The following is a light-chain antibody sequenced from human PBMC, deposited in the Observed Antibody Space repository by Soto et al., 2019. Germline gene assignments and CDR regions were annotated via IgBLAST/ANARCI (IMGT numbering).Light chain of an antibody. Sequence: DIQMTESPSTLPASVGDRVTITCRASQSIDRCLAWYQQRPWKAPTILIYHASSLEPGVPLRFSGSGSGTEFTLTISSLQPDDFATYYCQHYNSYGTFGDGTKVDIK. CDR2: HAS. V-gene: IGKV1-5*01. CDR3: QHYNSYGT. J-gene: IGKJ1*01. CDR1: QSIDRC.